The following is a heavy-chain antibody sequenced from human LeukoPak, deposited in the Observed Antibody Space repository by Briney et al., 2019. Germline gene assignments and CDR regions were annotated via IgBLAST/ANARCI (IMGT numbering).Heavy chain of an antibody. CDR1: GYSFTSYW. J-gene: IGHJ4*02. Sequence: GESLKISCKGSGYSFTSYWIGWVRQMPGKGLEWMGFIYPGDSDTRYSPSFQGQVTISADKSISTAYLQWSSLKASDTAMYYCARQKSGYKIQIDYWGQGTLVTVSS. CDR2: IYPGDSDT. D-gene: IGHD5-12*01. V-gene: IGHV5-51*01. CDR3: ARQKSGYKIQIDY.